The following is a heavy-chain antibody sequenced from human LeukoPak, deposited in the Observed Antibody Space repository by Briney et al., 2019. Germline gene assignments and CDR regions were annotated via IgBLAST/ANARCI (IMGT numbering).Heavy chain of an antibody. J-gene: IGHJ6*03. V-gene: IGHV5-51*01. CDR2: IYPGDSDT. CDR3: ARLGEYCSSNSCYGGGYYYYYYMDV. D-gene: IGHD2-2*01. Sequence: GESLKISCKGSGYSFTSYWIGWVRQMPGKGLEWMGIIYPGDSDTRYSPSFQGQVTISADKSISTAYLQWSSLKASDTAMYYCARLGEYCSSNSCYGGGYYYYYYMDVWGKGTTVTVSS. CDR1: GYSFTSYW.